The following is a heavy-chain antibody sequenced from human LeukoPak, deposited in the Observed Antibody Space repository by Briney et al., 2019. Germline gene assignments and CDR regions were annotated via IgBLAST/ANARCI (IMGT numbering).Heavy chain of an antibody. CDR3: ARPAAAAAAFCDY. V-gene: IGHV3-48*02. CDR2: IAIGSSPV. D-gene: IGHD6-25*01. J-gene: IGHJ4*02. Sequence: GGSLRLSCAASGFTFSTSGMNWVRQAPGRGLEWVSYIAIGSSPVYYADSVKGRFTSSRDNAKNSLYLQMNSLRDENTAVYYCARPAAAAAAFCDYWGQGTLVIVSS. CDR1: GFTFSTSG.